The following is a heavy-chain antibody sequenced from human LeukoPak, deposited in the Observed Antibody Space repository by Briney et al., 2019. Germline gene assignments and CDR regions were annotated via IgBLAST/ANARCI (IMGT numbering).Heavy chain of an antibody. CDR2: INPNSGGT. J-gene: IGHJ4*02. CDR3: ARSPRSRNSGTYGTPDY. Sequence: PGASVKVSCKASGYTFTGYYMHWVRQAPGQGREWMGWINPNSGGTNYAQKFQGRVTMTRDTSISTGYMELTRLTSDDTAVYYCARSPRSRNSGTYGTPDYWGQGTLVTVSS. CDR1: GYTFTGYY. D-gene: IGHD3-10*01. V-gene: IGHV1-2*02.